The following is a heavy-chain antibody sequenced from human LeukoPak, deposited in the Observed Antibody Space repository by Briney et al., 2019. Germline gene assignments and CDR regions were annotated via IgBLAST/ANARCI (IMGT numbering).Heavy chain of an antibody. CDR1: GFTVSSNY. CDR2: IYSGDST. CDR3: ARHYNYDWYLDY. V-gene: IGHV3-53*01. D-gene: IGHD3-22*01. J-gene: IGHJ4*02. Sequence: GGSLRLSCAASGFTVSSNYMSWVRQAPGKGLEWVSIIYSGDSTYYADSVKGRFTISRDGSKNTLYLQMNSLRAEDTAVYYCARHYNYDWYLDYWGQGTLVTVSS.